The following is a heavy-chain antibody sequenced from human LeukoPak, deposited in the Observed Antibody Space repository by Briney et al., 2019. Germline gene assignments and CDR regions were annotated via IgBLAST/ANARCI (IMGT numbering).Heavy chain of an antibody. CDR3: ARSGWPYYFDY. V-gene: IGHV3-74*01. J-gene: IGHJ4*02. CDR1: GFTFSSYW. Sequence: GGSLRPSCAASGFTFSSYWMHWVRQAPGKELVWVSRIHSDGSSTSYADSVRGRFTISRDDAKSTLYLQMNSLRAEDTAVYYCARSGWPYYFDYWGQGTLVTVSS. CDR2: IHSDGSST. D-gene: IGHD3-22*01.